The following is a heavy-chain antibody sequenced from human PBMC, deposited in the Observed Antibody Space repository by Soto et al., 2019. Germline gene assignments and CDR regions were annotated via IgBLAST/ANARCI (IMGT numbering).Heavy chain of an antibody. J-gene: IGHJ6*03. D-gene: IGHD6-19*01. V-gene: IGHV3-23*01. CDR2: ISGSGGST. CDR3: ARAGRWDYYYYMDV. CDR1: GFTFSSYA. Sequence: GGSLRLSCAASGFTFSSYAMSWVRQAPGKGLEWVSAISGSGGSTYYADSVKGRFTISRDNSKNTLYLQMNSLRAEDTAVYYCARAGRWDYYYYMDVWGKGTTVTVSS.